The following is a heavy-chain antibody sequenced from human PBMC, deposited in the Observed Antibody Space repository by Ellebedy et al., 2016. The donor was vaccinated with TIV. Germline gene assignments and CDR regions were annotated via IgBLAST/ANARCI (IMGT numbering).Heavy chain of an antibody. D-gene: IGHD1-26*01. Sequence: PGGSLRLSCAASGFIVSSAYMSLVRQAPGKGLEWVSVIYSNGTTYYVDSVKGRFTISRDDSKNTLYLQMNSLRGEDTAVYYCARGGYRHYWGQGTLVTVSS. CDR3: ARGGYRHY. CDR2: IYSNGTT. V-gene: IGHV3-66*01. CDR1: GFIVSSAY. J-gene: IGHJ4*02.